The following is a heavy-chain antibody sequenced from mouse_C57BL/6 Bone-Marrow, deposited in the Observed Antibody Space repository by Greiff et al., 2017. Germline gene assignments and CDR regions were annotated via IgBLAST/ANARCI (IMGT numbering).Heavy chain of an antibody. CDR1: GFTFSDYG. Sequence: EVKLVASGGGLVKPGGSLKLSCAASGFTFSDYGMHWVRQAPETGLAWVAYISSGSSTIYYADTVKGRFTISRDNAKNTLCLQMTSLRSEDTAMYYCARMNYGGDFDYWGLGTTRTVSS. CDR2: ISSGSSTI. CDR3: ARMNYGGDFDY. V-gene: IGHV5-17*01. J-gene: IGHJ2*01. D-gene: IGHD1-2*01.